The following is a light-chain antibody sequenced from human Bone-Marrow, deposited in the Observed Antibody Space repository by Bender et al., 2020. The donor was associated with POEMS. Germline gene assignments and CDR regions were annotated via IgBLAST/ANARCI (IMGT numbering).Light chain of an antibody. CDR2: EAT. CDR1: SSDIGSYNL. J-gene: IGLJ2*01. Sequence: QSALTQPASVSGSPGQSITISCTGSSSDIGSYNLVSWYQQHPDKAPKLMIFEATKRPAGVSDRFSGSKSGNTASLTISRLQAEDEAEYHCCSYAGGSSLLFGGGTKLTVL. V-gene: IGLV2-23*01. CDR3: CSYAGGSSLL.